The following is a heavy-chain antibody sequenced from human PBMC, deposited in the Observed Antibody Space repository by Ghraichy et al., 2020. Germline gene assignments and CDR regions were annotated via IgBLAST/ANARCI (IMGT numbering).Heavy chain of an antibody. V-gene: IGHV3-7*01. CDR2: IKQDGSEK. CDR1: GFTFSSYW. J-gene: IGHJ3*02. CDR3: ARDPLQPRDSSSWYDRLLPGEDAFDI. Sequence: GGSLRLSCAASGFTFSSYWMSWVRQAPGKGLEWVANIKQDGSEKYYVDSVKGRFTISRDNAKNSLYLQMNSLRAEDTAVYYCARDPLQPRDSSSWYDRLLPGEDAFDIWGQGTMVTVSS. D-gene: IGHD6-13*01.